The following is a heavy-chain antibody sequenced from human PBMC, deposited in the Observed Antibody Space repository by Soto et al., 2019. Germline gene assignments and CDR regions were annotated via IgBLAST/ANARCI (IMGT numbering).Heavy chain of an antibody. J-gene: IGHJ4*02. CDR1: GFTFSSYS. D-gene: IGHD5-18*01. CDR3: ARDQPGYSYGYGLGY. V-gene: IGHV3-21*01. CDR2: ISSSSSYI. Sequence: EVQLVESGGGLVKPGGSLRLSCAASGFTFSSYSMNWVRQAPGKGLEWVSSISSSSSYIYYADSVKGRFTISRDNAKNSLYLQMNSLRAEVTAGYYCARDQPGYSYGYGLGYWGQGTLVTVSS.